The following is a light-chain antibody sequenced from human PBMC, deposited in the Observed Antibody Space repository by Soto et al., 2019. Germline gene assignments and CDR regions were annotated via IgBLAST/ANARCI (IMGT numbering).Light chain of an antibody. CDR3: QQYSNWPQT. V-gene: IGKV3-15*01. J-gene: IGKJ1*01. CDR2: GGS. CDR1: QSVSTH. Sequence: VSPGASATLSSRASQSVSTHLASYQQKPGQAPRLLIYGGSTRATGIPDRFSGSGSGTDFTLTISSLQSEDFAVYYCQQYSNWPQTFGQGTKVDIK.